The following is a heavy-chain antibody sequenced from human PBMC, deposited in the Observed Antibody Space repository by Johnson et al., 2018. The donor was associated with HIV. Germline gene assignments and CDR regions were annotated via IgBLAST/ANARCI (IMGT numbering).Heavy chain of an antibody. CDR1: GFTFSSYG. J-gene: IGHJ3*02. Sequence: QVQLVESGGGVVQPGGSLRLSCAASGFTFSSYGMHWVRQAPGKGLEWVAFIRYDGSNKYYADSVKGRFTISRDNAKNSLYLQMNSLRAEDTALYYCAKVVAAAATGDEDGFEIWGQGTMVTVSS. V-gene: IGHV3-30*02. D-gene: IGHD6-13*01. CDR2: IRYDGSNK. CDR3: AKVVAAAATGDEDGFEI.